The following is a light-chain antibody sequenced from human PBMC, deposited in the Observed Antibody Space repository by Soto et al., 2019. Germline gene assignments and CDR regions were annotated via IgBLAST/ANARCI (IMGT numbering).Light chain of an antibody. CDR3: QSYDSSPSGSRV. CDR1: SSNIGAGYD. J-gene: IGLJ2*01. CDR2: ANS. Sequence: QSVLTQPPSVSGAPGQRVTISCTGSSSNIGAGYDVHWYQQLPGRSPKLLIYANSNRPSGVPDRFSGPKSGTSASLAITGLQAEDEADYYCQSYDSSPSGSRVFGGGTKLTVL. V-gene: IGLV1-40*01.